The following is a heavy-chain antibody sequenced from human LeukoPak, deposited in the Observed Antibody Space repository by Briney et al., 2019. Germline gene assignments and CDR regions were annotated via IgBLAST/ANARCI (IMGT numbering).Heavy chain of an antibody. V-gene: IGHV4-59*01. CDR2: IYYSGST. J-gene: IGHJ6*02. Sequence: SETLSLTYTVSGGSISSYYWSWIRQPPGKGLEWIGYIYYSGSTNYNPSLKSRVTISVDTSKNQFSLKLSSVTAADTAVYYCARDLAGSPYYYYGMDVWGQGTTVTVSS. CDR1: GGSISSYY. CDR3: ARDLAGSPYYYYGMDV. D-gene: IGHD3-16*01.